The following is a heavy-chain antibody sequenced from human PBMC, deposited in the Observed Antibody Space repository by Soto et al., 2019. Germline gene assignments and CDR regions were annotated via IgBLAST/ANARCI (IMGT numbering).Heavy chain of an antibody. CDR3: AKFRGRAYPYYYMDV. Sequence: DVELLESGGGLVQWGGSLRLSCVTSGLTFSTYGMTWVRQAPGKGLEWVSYGGSGGSRYYAESVKGRFTISRDNSKNTLSLEMNSLRAEDTATYYCAKFRGRAYPYYYMDVWGKGTTVTVSS. CDR2: GGSGGSR. D-gene: IGHD3-10*01. V-gene: IGHV3-23*01. CDR1: GLTFSTYG. J-gene: IGHJ6*03.